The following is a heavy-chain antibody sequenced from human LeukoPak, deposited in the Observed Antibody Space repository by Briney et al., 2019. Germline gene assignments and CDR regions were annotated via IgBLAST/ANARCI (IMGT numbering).Heavy chain of an antibody. CDR2: IYYSGST. J-gene: IGHJ2*01. D-gene: IGHD2-21*02. Sequence: SQTLSLTCTVSGGSISSGSYYWDWIRQPPGKGLEWIGYIYYSGSTNYNPSLKSRVTISVDTSKNQFSLKLSSVTAADTAVYYCASTCGGDCYPEADWYFDLWGRGTLVTVSS. CDR1: GGSISSGSYY. V-gene: IGHV4-61*01. CDR3: ASTCGGDCYPEADWYFDL.